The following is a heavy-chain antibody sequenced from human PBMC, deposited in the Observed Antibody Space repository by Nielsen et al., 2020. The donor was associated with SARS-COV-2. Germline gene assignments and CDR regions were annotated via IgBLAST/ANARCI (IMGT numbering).Heavy chain of an antibody. V-gene: IGHV4-59*12. Sequence: SETLSLTCTVSGGSISSYYWSWIRQPPGKGLEWIGYIYYSGSTNYNPSLKSRVTISVDTSKNQFSLKLRSVTAADTAVYYCARDEVDTGMGFDNWGQGTLVTVSS. CDR1: GGSISSYY. D-gene: IGHD5-18*01. CDR2: IYYSGST. J-gene: IGHJ4*02. CDR3: ARDEVDTGMGFDN.